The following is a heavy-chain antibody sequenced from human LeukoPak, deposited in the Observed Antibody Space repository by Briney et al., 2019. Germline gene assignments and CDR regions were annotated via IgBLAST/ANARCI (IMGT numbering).Heavy chain of an antibody. CDR2: IGDSGGST. V-gene: IGHV3-23*01. D-gene: IGHD5-12*01. Sequence: GGSLGLSCAASGFTFSNHAMSWVRQAPGKGLEWVSVIGDSGGSTYYAGSVKGRFTISRDNAKNSLSLQMNSLRAEDTAMYYCVRDGGVSGYDLLDNWGQGTLATVSS. CDR1: GFTFSNHA. CDR3: VRDGGVSGYDLLDN. J-gene: IGHJ4*02.